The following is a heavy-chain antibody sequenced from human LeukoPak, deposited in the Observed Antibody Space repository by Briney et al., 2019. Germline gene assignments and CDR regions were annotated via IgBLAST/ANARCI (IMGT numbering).Heavy chain of an antibody. Sequence: GASVKVSCKASGFTFTWTAVQWVRQARGQRLEWMGWIVVGSGNTNYAQKFQERVTITRDMSTSTVYMELSSLRSEDTAVYYCAAESKAGSPPWFDPWGQGTLVTVSS. V-gene: IGHV1-58*01. CDR3: AAESKAGSPPWFDP. D-gene: IGHD2-15*01. CDR1: GFTFTWTA. CDR2: IVVGSGNT. J-gene: IGHJ5*02.